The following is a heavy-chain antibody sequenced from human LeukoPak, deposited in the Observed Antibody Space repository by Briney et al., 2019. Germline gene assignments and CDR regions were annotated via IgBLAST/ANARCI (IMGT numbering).Heavy chain of an antibody. CDR1: GFTFSSYA. J-gene: IGHJ3*02. V-gene: IGHV3-23*01. CDR2: ISGSGGST. D-gene: IGHD3-9*01. CDR3: AKDRGYDILTGHYDAFDI. Sequence: GGSLRLSCAASGFTFSSYAMSWVRQAPGKGLEWVSAISGSGGSTYYAVSAKGRFTISRDNSKNTLYLQMNSLRAEDTAVYYCAKDRGYDILTGHYDAFDIWGQGTMVTVSS.